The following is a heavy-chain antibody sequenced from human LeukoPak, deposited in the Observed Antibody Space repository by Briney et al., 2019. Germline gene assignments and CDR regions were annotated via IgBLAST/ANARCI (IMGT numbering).Heavy chain of an antibody. CDR1: GFTFNGSA. Sequence: PGGSLKLSCAASGFTFNGSAMHWVRQASGKGLEWVGRIRSKANSYATAYAASVKGRFTISRDDSKNTAYLQMNSLKTEDTAVYYCTRLPIAAAGTRDYWGQGTLVTVSS. J-gene: IGHJ4*02. D-gene: IGHD6-13*01. V-gene: IGHV3-73*01. CDR2: IRSKANSYAT. CDR3: TRLPIAAAGTRDY.